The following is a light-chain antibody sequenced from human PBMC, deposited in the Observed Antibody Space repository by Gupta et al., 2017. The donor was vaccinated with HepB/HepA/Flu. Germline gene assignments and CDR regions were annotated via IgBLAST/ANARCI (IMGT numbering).Light chain of an antibody. J-gene: IGKJ4*01. CDR3: QQTYMTPLT. CDR2: GAS. CDR1: RTNSNY. V-gene: IGKV1-39*01. Sequence: DIQMTQSPSSLVASVGDRVTITCRASRTNSNYLNWYQQKPGRAPNLLIYGASGLQNGVPSRFSGRGSETEFTLTIRSLQPEDVATYYCQQTYMTPLTFGGGTNVEIK.